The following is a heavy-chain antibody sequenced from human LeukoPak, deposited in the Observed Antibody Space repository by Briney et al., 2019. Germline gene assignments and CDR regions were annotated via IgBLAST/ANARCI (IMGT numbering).Heavy chain of an antibody. Sequence: ASVKVSCKASGYSFTDYYMHWVRQAPGQGLEWMGWISPRSGDTSYAQKFQGRVTMTRDTPINTVDMDLGGLTSDGTAVFYCARGREIHGGSDTKLDDYWGQGTLVTVSS. CDR3: ARGREIHGGSDTKLDDY. CDR1: GYSFTDYY. D-gene: IGHD3-10*01. CDR2: ISPRSGDT. J-gene: IGHJ4*02. V-gene: IGHV1-2*02.